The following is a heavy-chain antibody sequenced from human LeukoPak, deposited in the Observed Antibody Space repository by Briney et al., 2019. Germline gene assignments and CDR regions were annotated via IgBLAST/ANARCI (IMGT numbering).Heavy chain of an antibody. D-gene: IGHD3-10*01. CDR2: INPSGGST. CDR3: ARDPHVLLWFGELPPRGFDY. Sequence: ASVKVSCKASGYTFTSYYMHWVRQAPGQGLEWMGIINPSGGSTSYAQKFQGRVTMTRDTSTSTVYMELSSLRSEDTAVYYCARDPHVLLWFGELPPRGFDYWGQGTLVTVSS. CDR1: GYTFTSYY. V-gene: IGHV1-46*01. J-gene: IGHJ4*02.